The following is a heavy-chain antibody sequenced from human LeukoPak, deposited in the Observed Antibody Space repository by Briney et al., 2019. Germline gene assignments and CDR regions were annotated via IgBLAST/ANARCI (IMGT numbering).Heavy chain of an antibody. V-gene: IGHV4-34*01. Sequence: GSLRLSCAASGFTFSSYWMSWIRQPPGKGLEWIGEINHSGSTNYNPSLKSRVTISVDTSKNQFSLKLSSVTAADTAVYYCARHGYYGSGSYYNWFDPWGQGTLVTVSS. D-gene: IGHD3-10*01. CDR2: INHSGST. J-gene: IGHJ5*02. CDR3: ARHGYYGSGSYYNWFDP. CDR1: GFTFSSYW.